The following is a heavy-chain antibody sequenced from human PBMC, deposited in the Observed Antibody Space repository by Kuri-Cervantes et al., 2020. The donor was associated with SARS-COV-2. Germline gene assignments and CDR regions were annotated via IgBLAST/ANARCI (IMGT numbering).Heavy chain of an antibody. Sequence: GGSLRLSCAASGFTFSTYRMHWIRQAPGKGLEWVAFIRYDGSNKYHADSVKGRFTISRDNSKNTLYLQMNSLRAEDTAVYYCAGLYSSSWSYDYWGQGTLVTVSS. CDR3: AGLYSSSWSYDY. J-gene: IGHJ4*02. V-gene: IGHV3-30*02. D-gene: IGHD6-13*01. CDR2: IRYDGSNK. CDR1: GFTFSTYR.